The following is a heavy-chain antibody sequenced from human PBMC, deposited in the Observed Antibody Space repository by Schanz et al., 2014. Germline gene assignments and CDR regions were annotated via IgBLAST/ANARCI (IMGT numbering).Heavy chain of an antibody. J-gene: IGHJ3*01. CDR3: ARDEGRDGYNLAFDV. CDR1: GFTFSNYA. V-gene: IGHV3-23*04. CDR2: ISGTGSTP. D-gene: IGHD5-12*01. Sequence: EVQLVESGGGLVQPGGSLSLSCAASGFTFSNYAMSWVRQAPGKGLDWVSIISGTGSTPYYADSVKGRFTISRDNARNALYLQMNSLRAEDTAVYFCARDEGRDGYNLAFDVWGQGTLVTVSS.